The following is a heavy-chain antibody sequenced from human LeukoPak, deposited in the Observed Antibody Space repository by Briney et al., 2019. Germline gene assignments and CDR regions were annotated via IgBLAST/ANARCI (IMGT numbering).Heavy chain of an antibody. CDR3: AAXDFWSGSVFHRYYGMDV. V-gene: IGHV5-10-1*01. Sequence: GESLKISCKGSGYSFTSYWIGWVRQMPGKGLEWMGRIDPSDSYTNYSPSFQGHVTISADKSISTAYLQWSSLKASDTAMYYCAAXDFWSGSVFHRYYGMDVWGQGTTVTVSS. D-gene: IGHD3-3*01. CDR2: IDPSDSYT. CDR1: GYSFTSYW. J-gene: IGHJ6*02.